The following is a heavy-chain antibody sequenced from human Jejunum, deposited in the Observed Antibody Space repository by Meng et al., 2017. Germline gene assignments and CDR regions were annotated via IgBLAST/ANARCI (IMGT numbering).Heavy chain of an antibody. D-gene: IGHD2-8*01. CDR3: ARAYCTDVSCHDFFDS. Sequence: VPPPERGRVLLEPFGPLHLTCAVSGASNSRTNCWSLVPQPPWKGLEWIGKIVPSGGTHSNPSLKGRVTISAVRSKNQFSLRLPSVTAADTAIYYCARAYCTDVSCHDFFDSWGQGTLVTVSS. CDR2: IVPSGGT. J-gene: IGHJ4*02. V-gene: IGHV4-4*02. CDR1: GASNSRTNC.